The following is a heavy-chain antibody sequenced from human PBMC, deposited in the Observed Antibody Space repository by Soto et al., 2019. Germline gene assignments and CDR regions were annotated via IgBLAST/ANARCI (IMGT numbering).Heavy chain of an antibody. D-gene: IGHD2-15*01. CDR1: GFTFSSYS. J-gene: IGHJ4*01. V-gene: IGHV3-21*01. CDR3: ARGRSLNTNMDY. Sequence: EVQLVESGGGLVKPGESLRLSCAASGFTFSSYSMNWVRQAPGKGLEWVSSISSSRGYVSYADSVKGRFTISRDNAKNSLDLQMDSLRAEDTAVYYCARGRSLNTNMDYWGHGTLVTVSS. CDR2: ISSSRGYV.